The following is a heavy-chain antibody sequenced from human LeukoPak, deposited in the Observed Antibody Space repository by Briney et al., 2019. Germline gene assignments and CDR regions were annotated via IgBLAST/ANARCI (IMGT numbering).Heavy chain of an antibody. Sequence: SETLSLTCAVYGGSFSGYYWSWIRQPPGKGLEWIGEINHSGSTNYNPSLKSRVTISVDTSKNQFSPKLSSVTAADTAVYYCATLRTGHYYYYYMDVWGKGTTVTVSS. CDR2: INHSGST. V-gene: IGHV4-34*01. D-gene: IGHD1-14*01. J-gene: IGHJ6*03. CDR1: GGSFSGYY. CDR3: ATLRTGHYYYYYMDV.